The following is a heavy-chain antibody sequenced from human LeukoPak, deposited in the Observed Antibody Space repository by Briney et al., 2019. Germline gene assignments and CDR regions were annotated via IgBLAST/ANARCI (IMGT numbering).Heavy chain of an antibody. V-gene: IGHV4-39*07. CDR1: GGSISSSSYY. Sequence: SETLSLTCTVSGGSISSSSYYWGWIRQPPGKGLEWIGSIYYSGSTYYNPSLKSRVTISVDTSKNQFSLKLSSVTAADTAVYYCARVSRDDILTGYPLDYWGQGPLVTVSS. J-gene: IGHJ4*02. D-gene: IGHD3-9*01. CDR2: IYYSGST. CDR3: ARVSRDDILTGYPLDY.